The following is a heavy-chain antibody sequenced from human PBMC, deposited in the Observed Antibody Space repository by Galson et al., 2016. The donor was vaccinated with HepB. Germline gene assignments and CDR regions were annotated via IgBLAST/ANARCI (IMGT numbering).Heavy chain of an antibody. CDR1: GGSFSGYY. CDR2: ISHSGST. J-gene: IGHJ4*02. D-gene: IGHD2-8*01. Sequence: ETLSLTCAVYGGSFSGYYWSWIRQPPGKGLEWIGEISHSGSTNYNPSLKSRVTMSVDTSFSLKLTSVTAADTAVYYCAKGRATKADYWGQGTLVTVSS. V-gene: IGHV4-34*01. CDR3: AKGRATKADY.